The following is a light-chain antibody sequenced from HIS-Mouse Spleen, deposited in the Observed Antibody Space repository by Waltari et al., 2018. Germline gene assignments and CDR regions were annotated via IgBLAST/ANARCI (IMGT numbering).Light chain of an antibody. CDR3: YSTDSSGNHRV. CDR2: EDS. V-gene: IGLV3-10*01. CDR1: ALPKKY. Sequence: SYELTQPPSVSVSPGQTARITCSGDALPKKYAYWYQQNSGQAPLLVIYEDSKRPPGSPERFSGSSSGTMATLTISGAQVEDEADYYCYSTDSSGNHRVFGGGTKLTVL. J-gene: IGLJ2*01.